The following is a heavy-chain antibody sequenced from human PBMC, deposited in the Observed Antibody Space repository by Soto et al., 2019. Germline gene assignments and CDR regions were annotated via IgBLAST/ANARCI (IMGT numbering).Heavy chain of an antibody. Sequence: GGSLRLSCAASGFTFSSYAMHWVRQAPGKGLEWVSTIKGGGGNQSYADSVQGRFTISRDNPKNTLYLQLNSLTVDDTATYYCAKARCSTSNCYVPDYWGQGAPVTVSS. CDR1: GFTFSSYA. J-gene: IGHJ4*02. CDR2: IKGGGGNQ. D-gene: IGHD2-2*01. CDR3: AKARCSTSNCYVPDY. V-gene: IGHV3-23*01.